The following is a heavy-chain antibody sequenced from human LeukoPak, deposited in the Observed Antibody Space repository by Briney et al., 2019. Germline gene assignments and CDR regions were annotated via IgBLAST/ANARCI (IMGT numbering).Heavy chain of an antibody. CDR1: GFTFSDYG. J-gene: IGHJ4*02. V-gene: IGHV3-23*01. Sequence: PGGSLRLSCAASGFTFSDYGMSWVRRAPGKGLEWVSAITSSGGGTFYADSVKGRLTISRDNSENTLYLQMNSLRAEDTAVYYCAKHCGSGTYYNYFDYWGQGTLVTVSS. D-gene: IGHD3-10*01. CDR2: ITSSGGGT. CDR3: AKHCGSGTYYNYFDY.